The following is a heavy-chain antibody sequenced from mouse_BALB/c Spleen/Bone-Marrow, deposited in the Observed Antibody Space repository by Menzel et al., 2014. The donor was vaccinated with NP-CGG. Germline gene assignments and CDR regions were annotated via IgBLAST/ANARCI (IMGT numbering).Heavy chain of an antibody. J-gene: IGHJ3*01. CDR1: GFDFSRYW. Sequence: EVQLQESGGGLVQPGGSLKLSCAASGFDFSRYWMSWVRQAPGKGLEWIGEINPDSNTINYTPSLKDKFIISRDNAKNTLYLKMSKVRSEDTALYYCAGLGYYGSFAYWGQGTLVTVSA. CDR2: INPDSNTI. CDR3: AGLGYYGSFAY. D-gene: IGHD1-2*01. V-gene: IGHV4-1*02.